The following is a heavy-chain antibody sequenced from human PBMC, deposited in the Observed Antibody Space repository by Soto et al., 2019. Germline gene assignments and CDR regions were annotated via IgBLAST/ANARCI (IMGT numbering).Heavy chain of an antibody. J-gene: IGHJ4*02. V-gene: IGHV4-4*02. CDR1: GGSISSSNW. Sequence: QVQLQESGPGLVKPAGTLSLTCAVSGGSISSSNWWRWVRQPPGKGLEWIGEIYHSGSTNYNPFLKSRVTISVDQSKNQFSLKLSTVTAADTAVYYCARSNSSSWYDFLAYWGQGTLVTVSS. CDR2: IYHSGST. CDR3: ARSNSSSWYDFLAY. D-gene: IGHD6-13*01.